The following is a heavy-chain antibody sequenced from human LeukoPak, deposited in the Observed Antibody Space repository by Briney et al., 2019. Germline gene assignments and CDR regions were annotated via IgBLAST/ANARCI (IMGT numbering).Heavy chain of an antibody. CDR1: GFTFSNYG. Sequence: PGGSLRLSCAASGFTFSNYGMHWVRQAPGKGLEWVAVISYDGSNNYYADSVKGRFTISRDNSKNTLYLQMNSLRAEDTAVYYCARVGDGSGSYYPYFDYWGQGTLVTVSS. CDR2: ISYDGSNN. D-gene: IGHD3-10*01. J-gene: IGHJ4*02. V-gene: IGHV3-30*03. CDR3: ARVGDGSGSYYPYFDY.